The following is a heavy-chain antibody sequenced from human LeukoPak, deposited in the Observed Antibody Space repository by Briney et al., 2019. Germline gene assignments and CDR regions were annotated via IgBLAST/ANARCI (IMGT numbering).Heavy chain of an antibody. CDR3: ARGGSSYDSSGPFDY. Sequence: SETLSLTCAICGGSFSGYYWSWSRQPPGKGLEWIGEINHSGSTNYNPSLKSRVTISVDTSKNQFSLKLSSVTAADTAVYYCARGGSSYDSSGPFDYWGQGTLVTVSS. V-gene: IGHV4-34*01. D-gene: IGHD3-22*01. CDR2: INHSGST. CDR1: GGSFSGYY. J-gene: IGHJ4*02.